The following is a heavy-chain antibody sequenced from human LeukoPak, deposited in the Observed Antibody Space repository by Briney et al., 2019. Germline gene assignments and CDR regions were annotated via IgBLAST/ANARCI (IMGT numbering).Heavy chain of an antibody. J-gene: IGHJ4*02. CDR2: VYSGDTT. D-gene: IGHD2-2*01. CDR3: ARSTYCSSTSCPFDY. V-gene: IGHV3-53*01. Sequence: GGSLRLSCAASDFTVTSYYMAWVRQAPGKGLEWVSLVYSGDTTLYADSVKGRFTISRDTSKNTLNLQMNSLRAEDTAVYYCARSTYCSSTSCPFDYWGQGTLVTVSS. CDR1: DFTVTSYY.